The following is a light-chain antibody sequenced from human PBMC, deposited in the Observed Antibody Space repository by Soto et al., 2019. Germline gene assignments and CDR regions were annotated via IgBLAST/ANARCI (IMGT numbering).Light chain of an antibody. CDR1: QSVSSNY. CDR2: GAS. J-gene: IGKJ1*01. CDR3: QQYSSSRT. V-gene: IGKV3-20*01. Sequence: EIVLTQSPGTLSLSPGERATLSCRASQSVSSNYLAWYQQKPGQAPRLLIYGASSRATGIPDRFSGSGSGTDFTLTIRRLEPEDFAVYYCQQYSSSRTFGQGTKVDIK.